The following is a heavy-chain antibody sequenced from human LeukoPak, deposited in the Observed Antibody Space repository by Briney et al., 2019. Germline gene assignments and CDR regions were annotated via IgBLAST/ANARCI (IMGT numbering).Heavy chain of an antibody. CDR2: ISGGGDTT. V-gene: IGHV3-23*01. J-gene: IGHJ4*02. D-gene: IGHD2-2*01. Sequence: GGSLRLSCSASGFSFSSYTMTWVRQAPGKGPEWVSIISGGGDTTFYTDSVKGRFTISRDNSKNTLYLQMNSLRVEDTAVYYCANGYRYCSSTSCDFDYWGQGTLVTVSS. CDR1: GFSFSSYT. CDR3: ANGYRYCSSTSCDFDY.